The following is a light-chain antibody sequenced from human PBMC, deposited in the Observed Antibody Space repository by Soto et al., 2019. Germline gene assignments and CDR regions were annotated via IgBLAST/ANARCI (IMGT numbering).Light chain of an antibody. V-gene: IGLV1-47*01. CDR2: TNN. CDR3: ATWDDILSGVV. CDR1: SSNIGSNF. Sequence: QSVLTQPPSASGTPGQRVAISCSGSSSNIGSNFVHWYQQLPGAAPKLLIYTNNQRPSGVPDRFSGSKSGPSASLAITGLRSEDEADYYCATWDDILSGVVFGGGTQLTVL. J-gene: IGLJ2*01.